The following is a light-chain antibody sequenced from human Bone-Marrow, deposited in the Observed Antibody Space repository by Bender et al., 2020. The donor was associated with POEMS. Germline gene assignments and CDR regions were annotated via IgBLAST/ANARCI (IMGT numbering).Light chain of an antibody. CDR1: ASDRGTTP. CDR3: SSYTTTRFLWV. CDR2: NSD. J-gene: IGLJ3*02. Sequence: QSVLTQPPSASATPGQRVTISCSRSASDRGTTPINWYQHLPGTAPKLIIYNSDQRPSGVSNRFSGSKSGNTASLTISGLQAEDEGDYYCSSYTTTRFLWVFGGGTKLTVV. V-gene: IGLV1-44*01.